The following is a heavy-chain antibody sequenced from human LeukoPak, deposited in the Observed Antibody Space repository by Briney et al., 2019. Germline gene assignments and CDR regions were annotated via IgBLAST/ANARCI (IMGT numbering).Heavy chain of an antibody. J-gene: IGHJ4*02. Sequence: KTGGSLRLSCAASGFTFNNYVMSWVRQAPGKGLEWVSAMGGGGTTYYADCVKGRFTISRDTSKNTLYLQMNSLRAEDTAIYYCAKAGRPQAVAGWIDYWGQGTLVTVSS. CDR1: GFTFNNYV. CDR3: AKAGRPQAVAGWIDY. CDR2: MGGGGTT. D-gene: IGHD6-19*01. V-gene: IGHV3-23*01.